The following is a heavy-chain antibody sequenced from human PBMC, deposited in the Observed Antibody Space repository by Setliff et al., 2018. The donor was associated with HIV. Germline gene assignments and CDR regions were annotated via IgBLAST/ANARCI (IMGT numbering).Heavy chain of an antibody. CDR3: ARVSRNLYGHLDGFDI. D-gene: IGHD3-10*01. CDR1: GYSFTDYW. V-gene: IGHV5-51*01. J-gene: IGHJ3*02. CDR2: IYPGDSET. Sequence: GESLKISCRASGYSFTDYWIGWVRQMPGKGLECMGIIYPGDSETKYGPSFQGQVTISVDKSFNTAYLQWSSLRASDTTMYYCARVSRNLYGHLDGFDIWGHGTMVTVSS.